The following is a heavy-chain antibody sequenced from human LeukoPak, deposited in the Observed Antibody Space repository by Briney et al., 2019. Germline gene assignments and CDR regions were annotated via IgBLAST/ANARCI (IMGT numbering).Heavy chain of an antibody. CDR1: GFTFSSYA. CDR2: ISYDGSNK. CDR3: ARDPSLYSSGFDY. Sequence: GGSLRLSCAASGFTFSSYAMHWVRQAPGKGLEWVAVISYDGSNKYYADSVKGRFTISRDNSKNTLYLQMNSLRAEDTAVYYCARDPSLYSSGFDYWGQGTLVTVSS. J-gene: IGHJ4*02. V-gene: IGHV3-30-3*01. D-gene: IGHD6-19*01.